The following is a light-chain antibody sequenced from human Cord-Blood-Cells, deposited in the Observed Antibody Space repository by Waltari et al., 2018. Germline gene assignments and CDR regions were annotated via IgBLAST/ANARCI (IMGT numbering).Light chain of an antibody. CDR1: SSDVGSSYL. V-gene: IGLV2-23*01. CDR2: EGS. Sequence: QSALTQPASVSGSPGQSITISCTGPSSDVGSSYLVSWYQQHPGKAPKLMIYEGSKRPSGVSNRFSGSKSGNTASLTISGLQAEDEADYYCCSYAGSSTYVFGTGTKVTVL. J-gene: IGLJ1*01. CDR3: CSYAGSSTYV.